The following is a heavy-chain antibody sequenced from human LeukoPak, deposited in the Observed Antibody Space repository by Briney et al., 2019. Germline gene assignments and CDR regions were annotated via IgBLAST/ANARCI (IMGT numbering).Heavy chain of an antibody. CDR3: AREPYDSGSFRTDYYYMDV. J-gene: IGHJ6*03. D-gene: IGHD3-10*01. CDR2: ISPNGGGT. V-gene: IGHV1-2*02. CDR1: GYTFTGYY. Sequence: ASVKVSCKASGYTFTGYYMHWVRQAPGQGLEWMGWISPNGGGTNYAQKFQGRVTMTRDTSINTAYMELSRLRSDDTAVYYCAREPYDSGSFRTDYYYMDVWGKGTTVTISS.